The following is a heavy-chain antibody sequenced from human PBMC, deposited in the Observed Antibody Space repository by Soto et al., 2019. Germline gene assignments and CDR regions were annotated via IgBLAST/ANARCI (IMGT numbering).Heavy chain of an antibody. Sequence: QVQLQESGPGLVKPSETLSLTCTVSGGSISTYYWSWIRQPPGKEVEWSGYIYHSGNTNYNPSLKSRVTISIDTSKNQFSLRLSSVTAADTAVYYCARDFGYCSTTSCGHYYYMDVWGKGTTVTVSS. J-gene: IGHJ6*03. D-gene: IGHD2-2*01. CDR2: IYHSGNT. V-gene: IGHV4-59*01. CDR3: ARDFGYCSTTSCGHYYYMDV. CDR1: GGSISTYY.